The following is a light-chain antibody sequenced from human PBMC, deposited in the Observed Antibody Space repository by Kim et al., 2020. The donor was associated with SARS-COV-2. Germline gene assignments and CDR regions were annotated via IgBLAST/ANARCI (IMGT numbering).Light chain of an antibody. Sequence: QSALTQPASVSGSPGQSITISCTGTSSDVIGYDYVSWYQQHPGKAPKLIIFDVSKRPSGISNRFSGSKSGNTASLTISGLQAEDEADYYCSSYTTTSTVLFGGGTQLTVL. J-gene: IGLJ2*01. CDR1: SSDVIGYDY. V-gene: IGLV2-14*03. CDR3: SSYTTTSTVL. CDR2: DVS.